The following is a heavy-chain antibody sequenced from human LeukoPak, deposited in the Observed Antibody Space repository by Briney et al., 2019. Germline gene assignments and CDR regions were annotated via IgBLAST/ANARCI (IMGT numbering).Heavy chain of an antibody. V-gene: IGHV1-18*01. J-gene: IGHJ4*02. CDR1: GYTFTSSG. Sequence: ASVTVSCKASGYTFTSSGISWVRQAPGQGLEWMGWISAYNGNTNYAQKLQDRVTLTTDTSTSTAYMELRSLRSDDTAVYYCARTGGGYGAYYFDYWGQGTLVTVSS. D-gene: IGHD5-12*01. CDR2: ISAYNGNT. CDR3: ARTGGGYGAYYFDY.